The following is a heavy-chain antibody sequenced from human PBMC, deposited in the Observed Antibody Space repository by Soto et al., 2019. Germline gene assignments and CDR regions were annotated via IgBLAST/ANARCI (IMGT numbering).Heavy chain of an antibody. CDR3: VRVADDDYMHWWYFDY. D-gene: IGHD4-17*01. J-gene: IGHJ4*02. CDR2: VSAYNGNT. Sequence: QVQLVQSGAEVKMPGASVKVSCKASGYTFTRNGISWVRQAPGQGLEWMGWVSAYNGNTKYAPKLQGRVTMTTDTSTSTAYMELRSLRSDDTAVYYCVRVADDDYMHWWYFDYWGQGTLVTVSS. V-gene: IGHV1-18*01. CDR1: GYTFTRNG.